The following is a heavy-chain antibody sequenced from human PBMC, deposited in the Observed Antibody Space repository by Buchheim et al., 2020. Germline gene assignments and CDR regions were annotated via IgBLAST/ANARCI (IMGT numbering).Heavy chain of an antibody. V-gene: IGHV3-23*01. CDR1: GFTFSSYA. CDR2: ISGSGGST. CDR3: AKGGEGSSSPYYYMDV. J-gene: IGHJ6*03. Sequence: EVQLLESGGGLVQPGGSLRLSCAASGFTFSSYAMSWVRQAPGKGLEWVSAISGSGGSTYYADSVKGRFNISRAHSKNKLYLQMNSLRAEDTAVYYCAKGGEGSSSPYYYMDVWGKGTT. D-gene: IGHD6-6*01.